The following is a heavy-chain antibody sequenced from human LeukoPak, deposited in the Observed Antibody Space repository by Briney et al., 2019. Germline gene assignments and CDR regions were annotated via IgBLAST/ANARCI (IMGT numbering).Heavy chain of an antibody. CDR1: GYTFTSYG. D-gene: IGHD6-6*01. CDR2: ISAYNGNT. J-gene: IGHJ2*01. CDR3: ARSIGDSSSFSYFDL. V-gene: IGHV1-18*01. Sequence: ASVKVSCKASGYTFTSYGISWVRQAPGQGLEWMGWISAYNGNTNYAQKLQGRVTMTTDTSTSTAYMELRSLRSDDTAVYYCARSIGDSSSFSYFDLWGRGTLVTVSS.